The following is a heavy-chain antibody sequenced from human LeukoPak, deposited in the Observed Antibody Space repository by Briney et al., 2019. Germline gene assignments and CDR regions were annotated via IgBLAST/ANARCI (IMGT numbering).Heavy chain of an antibody. V-gene: IGHV4-59*01. D-gene: IGHD6-25*01. J-gene: IGHJ4*02. CDR3: ARGRLSLFDY. CDR1: GGSISSYY. CDR2: IYYSGST. Sequence: SETLSLTCTVSGGSISSYYWSWIRQPPGKGLEWIGYIYYSGSTNYNPSLKSRVTISVDTSKNQFSLKLSSVTAADTAVYYCARGRLSLFDYWGQGTLVTVSS.